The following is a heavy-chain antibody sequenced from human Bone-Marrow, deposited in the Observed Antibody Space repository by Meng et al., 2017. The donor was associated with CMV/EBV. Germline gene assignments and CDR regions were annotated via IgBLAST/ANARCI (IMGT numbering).Heavy chain of an antibody. V-gene: IGHV1-18*01. CDR3: ARAARYYYGMDV. CDR2: ISAYNGNT. J-gene: IGHJ6*02. CDR1: GYTFTSYG. Sequence: ASVKVSCKASGYTFTSYGINWVRQATGQGLEWMGWISAYNGNTNYAQKLQGRVTMTTDTSTSTAYMELRSLRSDDTAVYYCARAARYYYGMDVWGQGTTVTVSS.